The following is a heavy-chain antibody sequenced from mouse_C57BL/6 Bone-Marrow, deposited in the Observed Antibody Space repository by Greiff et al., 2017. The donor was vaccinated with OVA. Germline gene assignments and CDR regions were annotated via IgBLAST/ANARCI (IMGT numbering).Heavy chain of an antibody. D-gene: IGHD1-1*01. Sequence: EVQLQQSGAELVRPGASVKLSCTASGFNIKDDYMHWVKQRPEQGLEWIGWIDPENGDTAYASKFQGKATITADTSSNTAYLQLSSLTSEDTAVYYCTLLLRRDYWGQGTSVTVSS. CDR3: TLLLRRDY. CDR1: GFNIKDDY. CDR2: IDPENGDT. J-gene: IGHJ4*01. V-gene: IGHV14-4*01.